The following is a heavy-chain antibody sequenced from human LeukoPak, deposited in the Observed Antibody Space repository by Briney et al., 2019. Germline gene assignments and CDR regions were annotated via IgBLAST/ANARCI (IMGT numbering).Heavy chain of an antibody. CDR3: ARVEDGYSDY. Sequence: GASVKVSCKASGGTFSSYAISWVRQAPGQGLEWMGRIIPILGIANYAQKFQGRVTITADKSTSTAYMELSSLRSEDTAVYYCARVEDGYSDYWGQGTLVTVTS. CDR1: GGTFSSYA. CDR2: IIPILGIA. V-gene: IGHV1-69*04. D-gene: IGHD2-15*01. J-gene: IGHJ4*02.